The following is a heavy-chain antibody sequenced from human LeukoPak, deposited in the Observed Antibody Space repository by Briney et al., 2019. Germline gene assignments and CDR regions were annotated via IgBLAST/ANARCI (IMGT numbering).Heavy chain of an antibody. V-gene: IGHV4-59*08. Sequence: PSETLSLTCTVSGGSIRSYYWSWIRQPPGKGLEWIGYIYYSGSTNYNPSLRSRVNISVDPSKNQFSLKLSSVTAADTAVYYCARTNTGYSSSWATVGAFDIWGQGTMVTVSS. CDR3: ARTNTGYSSSWATVGAFDI. CDR1: GGSIRSYY. D-gene: IGHD6-13*01. CDR2: IYYSGST. J-gene: IGHJ3*02.